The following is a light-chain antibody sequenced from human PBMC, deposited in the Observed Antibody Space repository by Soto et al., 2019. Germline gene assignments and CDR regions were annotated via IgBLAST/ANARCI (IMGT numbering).Light chain of an antibody. J-gene: IGKJ1*01. Sequence: AIKLTQSPSSLYASVGDRVTITCRASQAIRTALGWYQQKPGKVPKLLIYAAFILQSGVPSRFSGSGSGTDFTLTISSLQPEDFATYYCLLDFRYFWAFGQGTKVDIK. V-gene: IGKV1-6*01. CDR2: AAF. CDR3: LLDFRYFWA. CDR1: QAIRTA.